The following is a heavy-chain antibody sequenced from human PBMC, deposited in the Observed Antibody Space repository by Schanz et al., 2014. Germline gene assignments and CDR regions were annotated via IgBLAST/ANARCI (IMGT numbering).Heavy chain of an antibody. CDR2: ISRDGTTS. CDR3: ARENLNWEAFDI. J-gene: IGHJ3*02. Sequence: QVQLVESGGGLVKPGGSLRLSCAASGFIFNDYYMNWIRQAPGKGLEWLSYISRDGTTSYYADSVKGRFTISRNTAKNSLYLEMTSLRGEDKAVYYCARENLNWEAFDIWGQGTVVTVSS. D-gene: IGHD7-27*01. CDR1: GFIFNDYY. V-gene: IGHV3-11*01.